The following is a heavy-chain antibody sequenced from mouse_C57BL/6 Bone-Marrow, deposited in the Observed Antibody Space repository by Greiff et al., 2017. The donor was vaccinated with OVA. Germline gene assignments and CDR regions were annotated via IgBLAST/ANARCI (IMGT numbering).Heavy chain of an antibody. J-gene: IGHJ2*01. Sequence: QVQLQQSGAELARPGASVKLSCKASGYTFTSYGISWVKQRTGQGLEWIGEIYPRSGNTYYNEKFKGKATLTADKSSSTAYMELRSLTSEDSAVYFCARTLYYYGSSYFHPYFDYWGQGTTLTVSS. CDR3: ARTLYYYGSSYFHPYFDY. V-gene: IGHV1-81*01. CDR2: IYPRSGNT. CDR1: GYTFTSYG. D-gene: IGHD1-1*01.